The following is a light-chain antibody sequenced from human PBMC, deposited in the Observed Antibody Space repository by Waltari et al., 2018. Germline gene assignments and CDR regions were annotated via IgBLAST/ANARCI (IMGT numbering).Light chain of an antibody. CDR2: KAS. J-gene: IGKJ4*01. V-gene: IGKV1-5*03. CDR1: QSISSR. CDR3: QQYNSFALT. Sequence: DIQMTQSPSTLSASVGDRVTITCRASQSISSRLAWYQQKPGKAPKLLIYKASSLESGVPSRFSGSGSGTEFTLTISSLQPDDFATYYCQQYNSFALTFGGGTKVEIK.